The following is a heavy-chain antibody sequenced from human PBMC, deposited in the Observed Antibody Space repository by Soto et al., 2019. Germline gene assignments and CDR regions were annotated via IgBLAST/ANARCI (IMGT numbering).Heavy chain of an antibody. CDR1: GYSFTTYG. Sequence: QVQLVQSGGEVKKPGASVKVSCKTSGYSFTTYGISWVRQAPGQGLEWMGWISAYNGNTNYARKLQGRVTMTTDTSTSTAYMELRSLRSDDTAVYYCAREGPAPYYYGMDVWGQGSTVTVSS. J-gene: IGHJ6*02. CDR2: ISAYNGNT. CDR3: AREGPAPYYYGMDV. V-gene: IGHV1-18*01.